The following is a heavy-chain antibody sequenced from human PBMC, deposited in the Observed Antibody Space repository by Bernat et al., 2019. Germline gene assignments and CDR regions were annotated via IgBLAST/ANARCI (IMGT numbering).Heavy chain of an antibody. CDR2: ISGSGGST. D-gene: IGHD2-15*01. J-gene: IGHJ4*02. CDR3: AKDLGYCSGGSCYRIDY. Sequence: EVQLVESGGGLVQPGGSLRLSCAASGFTFSSNWMHWVRQAPGKGLEWVSAISGSGGSTYYADSVKGRFTISRDNSKNTLYLQMNSLRAEDTAVYYCAKDLGYCSGGSCYRIDYWGQGTLVTVSS. V-gene: IGHV3-23*04. CDR1: GFTFSSNW.